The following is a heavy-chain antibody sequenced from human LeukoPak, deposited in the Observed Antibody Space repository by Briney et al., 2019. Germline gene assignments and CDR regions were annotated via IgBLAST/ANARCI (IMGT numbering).Heavy chain of an antibody. CDR1: GFTFSSYE. J-gene: IGHJ3*02. CDR2: ISSSGSTI. CDR3: AKDSVWSGTTVDAFDI. Sequence: SGGSLRLSCAASGFTFSSYEMNWVRQAPGKGLEWVSYISSSGSTIYYADSVKGRFTISRDNAKNSLYLQMNSLRAEDTAVYYCAKDSVWSGTTVDAFDIWGQGTMVTVSS. V-gene: IGHV3-48*03. D-gene: IGHD1-1*01.